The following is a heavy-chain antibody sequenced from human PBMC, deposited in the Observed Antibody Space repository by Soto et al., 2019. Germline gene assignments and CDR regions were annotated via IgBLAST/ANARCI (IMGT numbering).Heavy chain of an antibody. CDR2: IYYSGST. D-gene: IGHD2-2*01. CDR3: ARQGRLGVPAAIYNWFDP. Sequence: SETLSLTCTVSGGSISSSSYYWGWIRQPPGKGLEWIGSIYYSGSTYYNTSLKSRVTISVDTSKNQFSLELSSVTAADTAVYYCARQGRLGVPAAIYNWFDPWGQGTLVTVSS. J-gene: IGHJ5*02. V-gene: IGHV4-39*01. CDR1: GGSISSSSYY.